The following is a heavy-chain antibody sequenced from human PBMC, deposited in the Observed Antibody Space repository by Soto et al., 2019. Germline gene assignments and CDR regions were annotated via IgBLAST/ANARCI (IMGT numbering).Heavy chain of an antibody. CDR2: VYYTGSA. V-gene: IGHV4-59*01. D-gene: IGHD1-26*01. CDR1: GGSISGYY. CDR3: ARGIERAPTPFDY. Sequence: QVQLQESGPGLVKPSETLSLSCTVSGGSISGYYWNWIRQPPGKGLEWIAYVYYTGSANSIPSPKTRGTTSLDTARNQLSLRLTSVTAADTAVYYCARGIERAPTPFDYWGQGILVSVSS. J-gene: IGHJ4*02.